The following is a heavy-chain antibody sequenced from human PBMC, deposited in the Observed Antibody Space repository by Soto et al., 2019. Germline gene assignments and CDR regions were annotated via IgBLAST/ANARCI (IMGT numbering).Heavy chain of an antibody. CDR1: GGSISSYY. V-gene: IGHV4-59*01. CDR3: AREPYYYDSSGYYYMGYFDY. CDR2: IYYSGST. J-gene: IGHJ4*02. D-gene: IGHD3-22*01. Sequence: SETLSLTCTVSGGSISSYYWSWIRQPPGKGLEWIGYIYYSGSTNYNPSLKSRVTISVDTSKNQFSLKLSSVTAVDTAVYYCAREPYYYDSSGYYYMGYFDYWGQGTLVTVSS.